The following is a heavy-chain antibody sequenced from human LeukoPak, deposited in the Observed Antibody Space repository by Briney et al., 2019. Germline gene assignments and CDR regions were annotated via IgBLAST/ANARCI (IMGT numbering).Heavy chain of an antibody. D-gene: IGHD6-19*01. CDR1: GFTFDDYG. V-gene: IGHV3-20*04. CDR3: ARTVSSAGWSDDAFDI. J-gene: IGHJ3*02. CDR2: INWDGGST. Sequence: GGSLRLSCAASGFTFDDYGMSWARQAPGKGLEWVSGINWDGGSTGYADSVKGRFTISRDNAKNFLYLQMNSLRAEDTALYYCARTVSSAGWSDDAFDIWGQGTMVIVSS.